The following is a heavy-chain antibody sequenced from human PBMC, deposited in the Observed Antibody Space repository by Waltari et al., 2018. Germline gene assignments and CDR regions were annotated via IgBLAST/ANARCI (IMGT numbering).Heavy chain of an antibody. CDR3: ARGKIAAAGTKAFDI. J-gene: IGHJ3*02. D-gene: IGHD6-13*01. CDR1: GGSFSGYY. CDR2: INHSGST. Sequence: QVQLQQWGAGLLKPSETLSLTCAVYGGSFSGYYWSWIRQPPGKGLEWIGEINHSGSTTYNPPLKSRVTISVDTSKNQFSLKLSSVTAADTAVYYCARGKIAAAGTKAFDIWGQGTMVTVSS. V-gene: IGHV4-34*01.